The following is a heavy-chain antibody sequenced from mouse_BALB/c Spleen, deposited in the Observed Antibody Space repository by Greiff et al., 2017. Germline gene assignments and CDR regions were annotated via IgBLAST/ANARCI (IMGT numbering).Heavy chain of an antibody. J-gene: IGHJ4*01. CDR1: GYSITSDYA. CDR2: ISYSGST. Sequence: VQLQQSGPGLVKPSQSLSLTCTVTGYSITSDYAWNWIRQFPGNKLEWMGYISYSGSTSYNPSLKSRISITRDTSKNQFFLQLNSVTTEDTATYYGAREGYAMDYWGQGTSVTVSS. V-gene: IGHV3-2*02. CDR3: AREGYAMDY.